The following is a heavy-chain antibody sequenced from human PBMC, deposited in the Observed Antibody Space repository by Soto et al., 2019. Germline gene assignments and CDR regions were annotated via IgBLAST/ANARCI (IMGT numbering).Heavy chain of an antibody. D-gene: IGHD5-12*01. J-gene: IGHJ4*02. CDR1: GGSFSGYY. Sequence: QVQLQQWGAGLLNPSETLSLTCAVYGGSFSGYYWSWIRQPPGKGLEWIGEINHSGSTNYNPSLKSRVTISVDTSKNQFSLKLSSVTAADTAVYYCARVRGGYANFDYWGQGTLVTVSS. CDR2: INHSGST. CDR3: ARVRGGYANFDY. V-gene: IGHV4-34*01.